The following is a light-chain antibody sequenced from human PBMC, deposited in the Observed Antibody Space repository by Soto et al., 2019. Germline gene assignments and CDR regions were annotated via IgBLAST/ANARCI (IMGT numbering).Light chain of an antibody. CDR1: SSDVGGFDH. CDR3: NSFTTTNTYV. CDR2: DVS. Sequence: QSVLTQPASVSGSPGQSITISCTGASSDVGGFDHVSWYQQHPGKVPRLLIYDVSSRPSGVSDRFSGSKSGNTDSLTISGLQAEDEADYYCNSFTTTNTYVFGTGTKVTVL. J-gene: IGLJ1*01. V-gene: IGLV2-14*03.